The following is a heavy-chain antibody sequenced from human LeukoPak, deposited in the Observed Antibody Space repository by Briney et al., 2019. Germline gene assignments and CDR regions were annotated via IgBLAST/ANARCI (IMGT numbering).Heavy chain of an antibody. D-gene: IGHD3-22*01. CDR2: IYYSGST. V-gene: IGHV4-39*01. CDR1: GDSIRSSSYY. Sequence: PSETLSLTCTVSGDSIRSSSYYWGWIRQPPGKGLEWIGSIYYSGSTYYNPSLKSRVTISVDMSKNQFSLMLSSVTAADTAVYYCARHSYYDSSGYYYAYWGQGTLVTVSS. CDR3: ARHSYYDSSGYYYAY. J-gene: IGHJ4*02.